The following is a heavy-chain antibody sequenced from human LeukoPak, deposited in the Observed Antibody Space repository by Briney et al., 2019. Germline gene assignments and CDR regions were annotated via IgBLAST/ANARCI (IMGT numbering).Heavy chain of an antibody. CDR2: IYHSGST. J-gene: IGHJ4*02. D-gene: IGHD3-3*01. V-gene: IGHV4-38-2*02. CDR1: GYSISSGYY. Sequence: PSETLSLTCTVSGYSISSGYYWGWIRPPPGKGLEWIGSIYHSGSTYYNPSLKSRVTISVDTSKNQFSLKLSSVTAADTAVYYCASGGPAIFGVVKKLYFDYWGQGTLVTVSS. CDR3: ASGGPAIFGVVKKLYFDY.